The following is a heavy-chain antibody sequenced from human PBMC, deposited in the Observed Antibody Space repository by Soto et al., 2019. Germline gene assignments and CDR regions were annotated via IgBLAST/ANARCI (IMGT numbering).Heavy chain of an antibody. CDR3: ARDPSLTDYREYFQH. V-gene: IGHV1-69*13. J-gene: IGHJ1*01. Sequence: SVKVSCKASGCTVSSYAISCVRQAPGQGLEWMGGIIPIFGTANYAQKFQGRVTITADESTSTAYMELSSLRSEDTAVYYCARDPSLTDYREYFQHWGQGTLVTVSS. D-gene: IGHD3-16*01. CDR2: IIPIFGTA. CDR1: GCTVSSYA.